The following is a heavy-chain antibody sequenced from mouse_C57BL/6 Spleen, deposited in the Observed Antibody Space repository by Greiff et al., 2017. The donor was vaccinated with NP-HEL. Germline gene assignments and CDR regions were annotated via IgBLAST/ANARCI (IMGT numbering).Heavy chain of an antibody. CDR1: GYTFTSYG. CDR2: IYPRSGNT. J-gene: IGHJ4*01. CDR3: ARGDDYGSPYYYAMDY. Sequence: QVQLQQSGAELARPGASVKLSCKASGYTFTSYGISWVKQRTGQGLEWIGEIYPRSGNTYYNEKFKGKATLTADKSSSTAYMELRSLTSEDSAVYFCARGDDYGSPYYYAMDYWGQGTSVTVSS. V-gene: IGHV1-81*01. D-gene: IGHD1-1*01.